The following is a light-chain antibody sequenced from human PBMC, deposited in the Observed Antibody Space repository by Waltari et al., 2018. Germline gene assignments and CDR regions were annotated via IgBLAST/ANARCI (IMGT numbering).Light chain of an antibody. CDR3: QQSYSTPPVT. CDR1: QSISSY. CDR2: AAS. V-gene: IGKV1-39*01. Sequence: DIQMTQSPSSLSASVGDRVTITCRASQSISSYLNWYQQKPGKAPKLLIYAASSLQSGVPSRFSGSGSGTDFTLTISSLQPEDVATYYCQQSYSTPPVTFGQGTKVEIK. J-gene: IGKJ1*01.